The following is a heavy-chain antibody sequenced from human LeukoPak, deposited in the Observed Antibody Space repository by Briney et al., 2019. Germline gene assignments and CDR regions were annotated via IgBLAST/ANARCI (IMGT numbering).Heavy chain of an antibody. CDR3: AKDPAVPRGVIAAAGTFDY. Sequence: GGSLRLSCAASGFTFSSYAMSWVRQAPGKGLEWVSYISSSSSTIYYADSVKGRFTISRDNSKNTLYLQMNSLRAEDTAVYYCAKDPAVPRGVIAAAGTFDYWGQGTLVTVSS. CDR1: GFTFSSYA. CDR2: ISSSSSTI. J-gene: IGHJ4*02. D-gene: IGHD6-13*01. V-gene: IGHV3-23*01.